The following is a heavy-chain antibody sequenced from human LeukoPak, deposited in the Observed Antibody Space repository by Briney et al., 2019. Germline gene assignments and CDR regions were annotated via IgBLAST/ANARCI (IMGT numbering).Heavy chain of an antibody. J-gene: IGHJ4*02. Sequence: PGGSLRLSCGASGFTFGSYSMNWVRQAPGKGLEWVSFISGGSDYIYYADSVKGRFTISRDNAKNSLYLQMNSLGAEDTAVYYCTKDPYSQHYWGQGTLVTVSS. CDR1: GFTFGSYS. CDR2: ISGGSDYI. CDR3: TKDPYSQHY. V-gene: IGHV3-21*01. D-gene: IGHD4-11*01.